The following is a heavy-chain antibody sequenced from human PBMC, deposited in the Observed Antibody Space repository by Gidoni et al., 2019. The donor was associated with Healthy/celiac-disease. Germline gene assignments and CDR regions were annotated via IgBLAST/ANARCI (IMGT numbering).Heavy chain of an antibody. CDR3: ARRRGYCSGGSCYLFDY. Sequence: QVQLQQWGAGLLKPSETLSLTCAVYGGSFSGYYWSWIRQPPGKGLEWIGEINHSGSTNYNPSLKSLVTISVDTSKNQFSLKLSSVTAADTAVYYCARRRGYCSGGSCYLFDYWGQGTLVTVSS. J-gene: IGHJ4*02. CDR2: INHSGST. V-gene: IGHV4-34*01. CDR1: GGSFSGYY. D-gene: IGHD2-15*01.